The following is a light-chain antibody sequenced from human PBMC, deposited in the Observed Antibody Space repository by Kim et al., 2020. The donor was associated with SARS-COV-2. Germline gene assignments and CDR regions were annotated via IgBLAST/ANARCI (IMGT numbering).Light chain of an antibody. CDR1: QIVAGNY. V-gene: IGKV3-20*01. Sequence: LSPGERATLSCRSSQIVAGNYLAWYQHRPGQAPRLLIYGASSRATGIPDRFSGSGSGTDFTLTVSRLEPEDFALYYCQHYGGSPGTFGQGTKLEIK. J-gene: IGKJ2*01. CDR2: GAS. CDR3: QHYGGSPGT.